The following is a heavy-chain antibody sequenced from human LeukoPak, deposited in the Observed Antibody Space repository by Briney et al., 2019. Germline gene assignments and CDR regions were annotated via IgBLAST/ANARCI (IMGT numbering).Heavy chain of an antibody. CDR2: ISKTGST. Sequence: PSETLSLTCTVSGDSIRSYYWSWIRQPPGKGLEWIGYISKTGSTSYNPSLKSRATISVDTSKNQFSLTLNSVTAADTAVYDCARFVGYGGNFGDWYFDLWGRGTLVTVSS. V-gene: IGHV4-59*01. D-gene: IGHD4/OR15-4a*01. CDR1: GDSIRSYY. CDR3: ARFVGYGGNFGDWYFDL. J-gene: IGHJ2*01.